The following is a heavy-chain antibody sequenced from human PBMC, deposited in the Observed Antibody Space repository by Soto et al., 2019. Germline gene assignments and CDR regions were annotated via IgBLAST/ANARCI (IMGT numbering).Heavy chain of an antibody. D-gene: IGHD4-4*01. CDR1: GGSVSSGSDY. J-gene: IGHJ6*02. CDR2: IYYSGST. Sequence: SETLSLTCTVSGGSVSSGSDYWSWIRQPPGKGLEWIGYIYYSGSTNYNPSLKSRVTISVDTSKNQFSLKLSSVTAADTAVYYCARERVTPTGYYGMDVWGQGTTVTVSS. CDR3: ARERVTPTGYYGMDV. V-gene: IGHV4-61*01.